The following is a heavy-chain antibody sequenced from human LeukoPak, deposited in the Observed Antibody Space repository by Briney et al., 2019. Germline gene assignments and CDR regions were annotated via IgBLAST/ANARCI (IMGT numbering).Heavy chain of an antibody. V-gene: IGHV3-23*01. CDR3: ARNPLNYFDSSGSLDF. Sequence: GGSLRLSCAASGFTFSIYAMSWVRQAPGKGLEWVSSISGSGGSTYYADSVKGRFPISRDNSKNTLYLQMNSLRAEDTAVYYCARNPLNYFDSSGSLDFWGQGTLVTVSS. CDR2: ISGSGGST. J-gene: IGHJ4*02. D-gene: IGHD3-22*01. CDR1: GFTFSIYA.